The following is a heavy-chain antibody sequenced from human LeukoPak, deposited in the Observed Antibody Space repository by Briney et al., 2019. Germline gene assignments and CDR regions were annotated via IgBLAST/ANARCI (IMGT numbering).Heavy chain of an antibody. V-gene: IGHV4-38-2*02. CDR2: IYHSGST. J-gene: IGHJ4*02. Sequence: SETLSLPCTVSGYSISSGYYWGWIRQPPGEGLEWIGSIYHSGSTYYNPSLKSRVTISVDTSKNQFSLKLSSVTAADTAVYYCARDLYYDFWSGLAQLFDYWGQGTLVTVSS. CDR1: GYSISSGYY. CDR3: ARDLYYDFWSGLAQLFDY. D-gene: IGHD3-3*01.